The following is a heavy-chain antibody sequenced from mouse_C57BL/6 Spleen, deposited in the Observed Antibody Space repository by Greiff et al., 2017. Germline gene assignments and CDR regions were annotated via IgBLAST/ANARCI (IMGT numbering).Heavy chain of an antibody. J-gene: IGHJ2*01. V-gene: IGHV1-76*01. Sequence: QVQLQQSGAELVRPGASVKLSCKASGYTFTDYYINWVKQRPGQGLEWIARIYPGSGNTYYNEKFKGKATLTAEKSSSTAYMQLSGLTSEDSAVYFCARARYGSSFDYWGQGTTLTVSS. CDR2: IYPGSGNT. CDR1: GYTFTDYY. D-gene: IGHD1-1*01. CDR3: ARARYGSSFDY.